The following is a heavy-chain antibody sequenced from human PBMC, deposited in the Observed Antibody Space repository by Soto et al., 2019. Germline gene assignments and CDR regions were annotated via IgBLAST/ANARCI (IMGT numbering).Heavy chain of an antibody. V-gene: IGHV1-3*01. CDR3: ARDRRFVLSDY. D-gene: IGHD3-10*01. CDR1: GYTFTSYA. CDR2: INAGNGNT. Sequence: QVQLVQSGAEVKKPGASVKVSCKASGYTFTSYAMHWVRQAPGQRLEWMGWINAGNGNTKYSQKFQGRVTITRDTAASTAYMELSSLRSEDTAVYYCARDRRFVLSDYWGQGTLVTVSS. J-gene: IGHJ4*02.